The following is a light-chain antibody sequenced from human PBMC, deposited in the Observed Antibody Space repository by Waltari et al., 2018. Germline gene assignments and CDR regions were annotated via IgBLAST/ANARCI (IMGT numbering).Light chain of an antibody. Sequence: QSALTQPASVSGSPGQSIPISCTGTSSDVGGYNYVSWYQQHPGKAPKLMIYEVSNRPSGVSKRFSGSKSGNTASLTISGLQAEDEADYYCSSYTSSSSYVFGTGTKVTVL. V-gene: IGLV2-14*01. J-gene: IGLJ1*01. CDR1: SSDVGGYNY. CDR2: EVS. CDR3: SSYTSSSSYV.